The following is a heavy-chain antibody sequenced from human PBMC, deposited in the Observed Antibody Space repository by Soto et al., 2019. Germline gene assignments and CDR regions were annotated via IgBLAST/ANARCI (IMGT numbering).Heavy chain of an antibody. Sequence: SETLSLTCTVPGGSMTSFYWSWVRQPPGKGLEWIGYIYYNGATNYNPSLKSRVTISVDTSKNQFSLKLTSVTAADTAIYYCARGGWSKDFWGQGTLVTVSS. V-gene: IGHV4-59*01. CDR3: ARGGWSKDF. CDR2: IYYNGAT. CDR1: GGSMTSFY. J-gene: IGHJ4*02. D-gene: IGHD6-19*01.